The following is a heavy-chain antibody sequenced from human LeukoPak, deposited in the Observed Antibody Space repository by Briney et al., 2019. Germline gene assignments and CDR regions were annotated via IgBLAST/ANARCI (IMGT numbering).Heavy chain of an antibody. CDR3: ARGGKGPVSYYYYMDV. V-gene: IGHV4-38-2*02. D-gene: IGHD1-14*01. J-gene: IGHJ6*03. CDR1: GYSISSGYY. Sequence: SETLSLTCTVSGYSISSGYYWGWIRQPPGKGLEWIGSIYHGGSTYYNPSLKSRVTISVDTSKNQFSLKLSSVTAADTAVYYCARGGKGPVSYYYYMDVWGKGTTVTVSS. CDR2: IYHGGST.